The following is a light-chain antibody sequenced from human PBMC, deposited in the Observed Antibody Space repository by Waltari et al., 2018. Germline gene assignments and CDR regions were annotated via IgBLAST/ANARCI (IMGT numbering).Light chain of an antibody. CDR1: QSFSSSF. Sequence: EIVLTQSPGTLSLSPGDRATLSCRASQSFSSSFLAWYQQKPGQAPRLLIYGASSRATGIPDRFSGGGSGTDFTLTISRLEPEDFAVYYCQQYGGSPPYTFGQGNKLEI. CDR3: QQYGGSPPYT. CDR2: GAS. V-gene: IGKV3-20*01. J-gene: IGKJ2*01.